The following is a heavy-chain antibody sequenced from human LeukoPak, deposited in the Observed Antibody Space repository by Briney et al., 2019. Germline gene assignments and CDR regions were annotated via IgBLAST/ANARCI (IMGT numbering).Heavy chain of an antibody. CDR2: IRYDGSNK. V-gene: IGHV3-30*02. CDR3: AKQDILTGYLGFDY. Sequence: GGSLRLSCAASGFTFSSYGMHWVRQAPGKGLERVAFIRYDGSNKYYADSVKGRFTISRDNSKNTLYLQMNSLRAEDTAVYYCAKQDILTGYLGFDYWGQGTLVTVSS. D-gene: IGHD3-9*01. J-gene: IGHJ4*02. CDR1: GFTFSSYG.